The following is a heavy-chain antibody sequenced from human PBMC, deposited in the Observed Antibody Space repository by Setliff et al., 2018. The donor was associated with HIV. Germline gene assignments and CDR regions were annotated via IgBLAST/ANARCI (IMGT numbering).Heavy chain of an antibody. Sequence: ASVKVSCKASGYIFTTHDINWVRQATGQGLEWMGWMNPNSGNTDYVQKFKGRVTLTMNTSISTAYMQLSSLGSEDTAMYYCARAPAKKAGTGFDYWGQGTLVTVSS. CDR1: GYIFTTHD. CDR3: ARAPAKKAGTGFDY. J-gene: IGHJ4*02. CDR2: MNPNSGNT. V-gene: IGHV1-8*02. D-gene: IGHD6-19*01.